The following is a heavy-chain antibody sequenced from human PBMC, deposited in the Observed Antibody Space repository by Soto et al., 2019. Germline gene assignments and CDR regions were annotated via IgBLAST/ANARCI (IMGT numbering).Heavy chain of an antibody. CDR3: TTMGSHCSSTSCYIGF. V-gene: IGHV3-73*01. J-gene: IGHJ4*02. D-gene: IGHD2-2*02. CDR1: GFTFSGSA. CDR2: IRSKADSYAT. Sequence: GGSLRLSCAASGFTFSGSAMHWVRQASGKGLEWVGRIRSKADSYATAYAASVKGRFTITRDDSKNTAYLQMKSLKTEDTAVYYFTTMGSHCSSTSCYIGFWGQGTLVTVSS.